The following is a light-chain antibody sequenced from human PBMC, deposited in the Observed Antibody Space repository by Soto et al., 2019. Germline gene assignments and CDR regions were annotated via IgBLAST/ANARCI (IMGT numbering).Light chain of an antibody. CDR2: EVS. J-gene: IGLJ3*02. Sequence: QSALTQPASASGSPGQSITISCTGTSSDIGTYNYVSWYQQHPGKVPKLMIYEVSHRPSGVSNCFAGSKSGNTASLAISRLPAEDEAYYYCSSYTTSSTRVFGGGTQLTVL. V-gene: IGLV2-14*01. CDR3: SSYTTSSTRV. CDR1: SSDIGTYNY.